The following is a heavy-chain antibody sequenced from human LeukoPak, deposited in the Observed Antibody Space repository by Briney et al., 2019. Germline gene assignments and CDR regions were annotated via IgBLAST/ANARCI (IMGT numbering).Heavy chain of an antibody. CDR1: GYTFTGYY. CDR3: ARGHQNYYYYYMDV. J-gene: IGHJ6*03. V-gene: IGHV1-2*02. CDR2: INPNSGGT. Sequence: ASVKVSCKASGYTFTGYYMHWVRQAPGQGLEWMGWINPNSGGTNYAQKFQGRVTMTRDTSISTAYMELSRLRSDDTAVYYCARGHQNYYYYYMDVWGKATTVTVSS.